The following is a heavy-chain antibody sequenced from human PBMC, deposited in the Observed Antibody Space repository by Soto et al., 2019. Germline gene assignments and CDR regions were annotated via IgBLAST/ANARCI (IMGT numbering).Heavy chain of an antibody. V-gene: IGHV4-31*03. J-gene: IGHJ3*02. Sequence: SETLSLTCTVSGGSISSGGYYWSWIRQHPGKGLEWIGYIYYSGSTYYNPSLKSRVTISVDTSKNQFSLKLSSVTAADTAVYYCARGQEYYDFWSGPKTYAFDIWGQGTMVTVSS. CDR3: ARGQEYYDFWSGPKTYAFDI. D-gene: IGHD3-3*01. CDR1: GGSISSGGYY. CDR2: IYYSGST.